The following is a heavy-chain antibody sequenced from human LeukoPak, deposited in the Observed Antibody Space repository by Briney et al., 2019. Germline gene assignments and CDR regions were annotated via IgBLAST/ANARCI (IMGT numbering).Heavy chain of an antibody. CDR1: GFTFRSYV. J-gene: IGHJ4*02. V-gene: IGHV3-23*01. CDR2: FGNTGEIT. Sequence: PGGSLRLSCVASGFTFRSYVMSWVRQAPGKGLEWVSTFGNTGEITYYADAVKGRFTISRDNAENSLYLQMNSLRAEDTAVYYCATSRTFDYWGQGTLVTVPS. CDR3: ATSRTFDY. D-gene: IGHD1-7*01.